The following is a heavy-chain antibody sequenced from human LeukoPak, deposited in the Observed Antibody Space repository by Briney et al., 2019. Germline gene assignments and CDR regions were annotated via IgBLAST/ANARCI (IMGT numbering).Heavy chain of an antibody. V-gene: IGHV1-18*01. CDR3: ARHSSGYYYDGSHFDY. CDR1: GYTFTSYG. Sequence: GASVKVSCKASGYTFTSYGISWVRQAPGQGLEWMGWISAYNGNTNYAQKLQGRVTMTTDTSTSTAYMELRSLRSDDTAAYYCARHSSGYYYDGSHFDYWGQGTLVTVSS. CDR2: ISAYNGNT. D-gene: IGHD3-22*01. J-gene: IGHJ4*02.